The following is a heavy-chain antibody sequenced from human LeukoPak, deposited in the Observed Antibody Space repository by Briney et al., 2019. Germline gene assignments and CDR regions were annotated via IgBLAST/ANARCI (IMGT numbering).Heavy chain of an antibody. J-gene: IGHJ4*02. CDR1: GGSFSGYY. CDR2: INHSGST. Sequence: PSETLSLTCAVYGGSFSGYYWSWIRQPPGKGLEWIGEINHSGSTNYNPSLKSRVTISVDTSKNQFSLKLSSVTAADTAVYYCARPRGNYYDSSGPFDYWGQGTLVTVSS. V-gene: IGHV4-34*01. CDR3: ARPRGNYYDSSGPFDY. D-gene: IGHD3-22*01.